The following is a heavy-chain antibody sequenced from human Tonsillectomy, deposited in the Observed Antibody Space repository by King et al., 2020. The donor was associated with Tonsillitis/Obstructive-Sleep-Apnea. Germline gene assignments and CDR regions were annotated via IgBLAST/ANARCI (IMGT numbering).Heavy chain of an antibody. CDR2: IIPILDIA. Sequence: VQLVESGAEVKKPGSSVKVSCKASGGTFSSYAISWVRQAPGQGLEWMGGIIPILDIANYAQTFQGRVTITADKSTSTAYMELSSLRSEDTAVYYCARAAVMDYYDSSGYSNNFDYWGQGTLVTVSS. D-gene: IGHD3-22*01. J-gene: IGHJ4*02. V-gene: IGHV1-69*09. CDR1: GGTFSSYA. CDR3: ARAAVMDYYDSSGYSNNFDY.